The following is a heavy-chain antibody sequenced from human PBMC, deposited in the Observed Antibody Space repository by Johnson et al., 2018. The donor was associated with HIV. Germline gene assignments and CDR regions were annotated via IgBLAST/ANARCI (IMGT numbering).Heavy chain of an antibody. V-gene: IGHV3-33*06. Sequence: QVQLVESGGGVVQPGRSLRLSCAASGFTFSSYGMHWVRQAPGKGLEWVAVIWYDGSNKYYADSVKGRLTISRDNSKNTLYLQMNSLRAEDTAVYYCAKGFYDSSGTDSFHIWGQGTMVTVSS. D-gene: IGHD3-22*01. J-gene: IGHJ3*02. CDR1: GFTFSSYG. CDR2: IWYDGSNK. CDR3: AKGFYDSSGTDSFHI.